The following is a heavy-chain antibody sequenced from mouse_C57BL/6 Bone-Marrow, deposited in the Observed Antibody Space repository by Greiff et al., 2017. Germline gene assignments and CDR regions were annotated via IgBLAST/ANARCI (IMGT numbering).Heavy chain of an antibody. V-gene: IGHV1-69*01. CDR2: IDPSDSYT. Sequence: QVQLQQPGAELVMPGASVKLSCKASGYTFTSYWMHWVKQRPGQSLEWIGEIDPSDSYTNYNQKFKGKSTLTVDKSSSTAYMQLSSLTSEDSAVYYCAREGDYYGSPFAYWGQGTLVTVSA. CDR3: AREGDYYGSPFAY. D-gene: IGHD1-1*01. CDR1: GYTFTSYW. J-gene: IGHJ3*01.